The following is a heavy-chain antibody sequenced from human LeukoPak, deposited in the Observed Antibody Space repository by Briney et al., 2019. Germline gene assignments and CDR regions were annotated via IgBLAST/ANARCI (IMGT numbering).Heavy chain of an antibody. Sequence: ASVKVSCKASGYTFTSYDINWVRQATGQGLELMGWMNPNSGNTGYEQKFKGRVTMTRNTSISTAYMKLSSLRSEDTAVYYCVVTTVVTPINWYFDLWGRGTLVTVSS. CDR2: MNPNSGNT. J-gene: IGHJ2*01. CDR3: VVTTVVTPINWYFDL. D-gene: IGHD4-23*01. CDR1: GYTFTSYD. V-gene: IGHV1-8*01.